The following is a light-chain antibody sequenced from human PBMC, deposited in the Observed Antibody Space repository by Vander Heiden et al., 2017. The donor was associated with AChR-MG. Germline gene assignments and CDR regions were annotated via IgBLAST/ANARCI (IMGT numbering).Light chain of an antibody. J-gene: IGLJ1*01. V-gene: IGLV2-8*01. CDR1: SSDVGCYNY. CDR2: EVS. CDR3: SSFAGSSHV. Sequence: QSALTQPPSASGSPGQSVTISCTGTSSDVGCYNYVSWYQQHPGKAPKLMIYEVSQRPSGVPDRFSGSKSGNTASLTVSGLQAEDEADYYCSSFAGSSHVFGTGTKVTVL.